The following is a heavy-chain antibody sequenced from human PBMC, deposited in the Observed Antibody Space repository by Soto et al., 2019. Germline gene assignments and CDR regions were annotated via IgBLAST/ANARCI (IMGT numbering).Heavy chain of an antibody. Sequence: ASVKVSCKASGYTFTSYAMHWVRQAPGQRLEWMGWINATRGGTKYAQKFQGWFTMTRDTSISTAYMELSRLRSDDTAVYYCHVRGSSNGPAFDIWGQGTMVTVS. J-gene: IGHJ3*02. CDR2: INATRGGT. CDR3: HVRGSSNGPAFDI. CDR1: GYTFTSYA. V-gene: IGHV1-2*04. D-gene: IGHD1-26*01.